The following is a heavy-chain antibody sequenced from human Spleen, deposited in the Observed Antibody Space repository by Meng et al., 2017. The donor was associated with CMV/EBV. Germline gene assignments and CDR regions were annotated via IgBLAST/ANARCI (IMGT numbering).Heavy chain of an antibody. Sequence: VSALFTPPDALSLPRSVYGGSFVGYDWSWIRQPPGKGLEWIGEINHSGSTNYNPSLKSRVTISVDTSKNQFSLKLSSVTVADTAVYYCARAPIVVVPAANWFDPWGQGTLVTVSS. V-gene: IGHV4-34*01. CDR1: GGSFVGYD. J-gene: IGHJ5*02. D-gene: IGHD2-2*01. CDR2: INHSGST. CDR3: ARAPIVVVPAANWFDP.